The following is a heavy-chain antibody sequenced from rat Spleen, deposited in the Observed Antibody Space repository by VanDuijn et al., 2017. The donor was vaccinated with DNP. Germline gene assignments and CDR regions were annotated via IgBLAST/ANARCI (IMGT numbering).Heavy chain of an antibody. D-gene: IGHD1-11*01. J-gene: IGHJ2*01. Sequence: EVQLVESGGGLVQPGRSLKLSCAASGFTFSDYNMAWVRQAPNKGLEWVATIIYDGSRTYYRDSVQGRFTISRDNAQSTLSLQMDSLRSEDTATYYCATVGKRPEDYFDYWGQGVMVTVSS. V-gene: IGHV5S10*01. CDR3: ATVGKRPEDYFDY. CDR2: IIYDGSRT. CDR1: GFTFSDYN.